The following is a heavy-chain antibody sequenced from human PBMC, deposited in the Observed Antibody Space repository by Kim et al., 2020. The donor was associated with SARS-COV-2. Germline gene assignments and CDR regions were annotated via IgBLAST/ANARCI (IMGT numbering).Heavy chain of an antibody. Sequence: SVTVSCEVSGITFSDTAISWVRQAPGQGLEWVGRIIPMLGTTNYARKFQGRVRSTADKSTNTAFMEVNTLKSEDTAVYYCARDQDSYDSGGYY. J-gene: IGHJ6*01. CDR2: IIPMLGTT. V-gene: IGHV1-69*04. CDR3: ARDQDSYDSGGYY. CDR1: GITFSDTA. D-gene: IGHD3-22*01.